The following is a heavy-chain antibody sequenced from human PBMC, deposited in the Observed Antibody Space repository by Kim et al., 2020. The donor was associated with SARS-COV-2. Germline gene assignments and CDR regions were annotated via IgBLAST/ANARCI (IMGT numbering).Heavy chain of an antibody. V-gene: IGHV3-9*01. D-gene: IGHD6-13*01. CDR3: VKAADSSSWFDNWFDP. CDR1: GFTFGDYA. CDR2: ISWIGDNI. Sequence: GGSLRLSCAASGFTFGDYAMYWVRQAPGKGLEWVSGISWIGDNIGYADSVKGRFTVSGDNAKNSLYLQMNSLRREDTAVYYCVKAADSSSWFDNWFDPWGQGTLVTVSS. J-gene: IGHJ5*02.